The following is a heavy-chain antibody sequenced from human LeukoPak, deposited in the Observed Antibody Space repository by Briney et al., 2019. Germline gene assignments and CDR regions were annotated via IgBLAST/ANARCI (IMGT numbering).Heavy chain of an antibody. CDR1: GYTFTGYY. CDR3: ARDRGGCAQYYFDY. Sequence: ASVKVSCKASGYTFTGYYMHWVRQAPGQGLEWMGWINPNSGGTNYAQKFQGRVTMTRDTSISTAYMELSRLRSDDMAVYYCARDRGGCAQYYFDYWGQGTLVTVSS. D-gene: IGHD2-8*01. V-gene: IGHV1-2*02. CDR2: INPNSGGT. J-gene: IGHJ4*02.